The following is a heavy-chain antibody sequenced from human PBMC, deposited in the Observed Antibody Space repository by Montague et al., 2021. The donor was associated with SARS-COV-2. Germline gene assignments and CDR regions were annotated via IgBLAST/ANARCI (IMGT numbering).Heavy chain of an antibody. CDR1: GGSIRTSSYY. D-gene: IGHD4-17*01. CDR2: IYYSGST. Sequence: SETLSLTCTVSGGSIRTSSYYWVWIRQPPGKGLDCIGSIYYSGSTYYNPSLKSRVTISVDTSKNQFSLKLSSVTAADTAVYYCAMRGGALDAFDIWGQGTMVIVSS. V-gene: IGHV4-39*01. CDR3: AMRGGALDAFDI. J-gene: IGHJ3*02.